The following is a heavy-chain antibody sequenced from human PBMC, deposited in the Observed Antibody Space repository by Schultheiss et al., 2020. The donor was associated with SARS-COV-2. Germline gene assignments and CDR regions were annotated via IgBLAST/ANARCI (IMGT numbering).Heavy chain of an antibody. CDR3: ARVHDYDFWSGFDY. D-gene: IGHD3-3*01. V-gene: IGHV3-15*01. J-gene: IGHJ4*02. CDR1: GFTFSSYS. Sequence: GGSLRLSCAASGFTFSSYSMNWVRQAPGKGLEWVGRIKSKTDGGTTDYAAPVKGRFTISRDNAKNSLYLQMNSLRAEDTAVYYCARVHDYDFWSGFDYWGQGTLVTVSS. CDR2: IKSKTDGGTT.